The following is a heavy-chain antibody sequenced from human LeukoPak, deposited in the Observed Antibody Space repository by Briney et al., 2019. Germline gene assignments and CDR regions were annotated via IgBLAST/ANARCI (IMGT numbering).Heavy chain of an antibody. CDR2: ISGSGGST. CDR1: GFTFSSHA. D-gene: IGHD3-3*01. V-gene: IGHV3-23*01. Sequence: GGSLRLSCAASGFTFSSHAMSWVRQAPGKGLEWVSAISGSGGSTYYADSVKGRFTISRDNSKNTLYLQMNSLRAEDTAVYYCASEWLIYRYFDYWGQGTLVTVSS. J-gene: IGHJ4*02. CDR3: ASEWLIYRYFDY.